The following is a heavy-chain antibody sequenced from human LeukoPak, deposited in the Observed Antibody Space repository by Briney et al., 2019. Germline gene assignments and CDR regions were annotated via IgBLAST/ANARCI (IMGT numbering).Heavy chain of an antibody. D-gene: IGHD6-19*01. CDR3: ARGGLDPVDY. V-gene: IGHV3-74*01. CDR1: GFAFSSYW. Sequence: TGGSLRLSCEVSGFAFSSYWMHWVRRAPGKGLVWVSRINTDGSRTVYADSVRGRFTISRDNAKNTVYLQMNSLRGEDTAVYYCARGGLDPVDYWGQGTLVTVSS. CDR2: INTDGSRT. J-gene: IGHJ4*02.